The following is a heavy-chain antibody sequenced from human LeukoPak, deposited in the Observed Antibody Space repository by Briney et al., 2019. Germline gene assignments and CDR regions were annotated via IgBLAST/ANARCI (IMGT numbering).Heavy chain of an antibody. CDR1: GGSISSYY. V-gene: IGHV4-59*01. CDR3: ARVSYDSSGYYFDY. Sequence: PSETLSLTCTVSGGSISSYYWSWIRQPPGKGLEWIGYIYYSGSTNYNPSLKSRVTISVDTSKNQFSLKLSSVTAADTAVYYCARVSYDSSGYYFDYWGQGTLVTVSS. D-gene: IGHD3-22*01. J-gene: IGHJ4*02. CDR2: IYYSGST.